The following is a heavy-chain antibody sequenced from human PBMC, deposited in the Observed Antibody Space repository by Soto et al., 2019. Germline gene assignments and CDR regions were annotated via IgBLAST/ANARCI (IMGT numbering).Heavy chain of an antibody. Sequence: GGSLRLSCAASGFTFSDYYMSWIRQAPGKGLEWVSYISSSGSTIYYADSVKGRFTISRDNAKNSLYLQMNSLRAEDTAVYYCARSQQTTVTSPLADPWGQGTLVTVSS. J-gene: IGHJ5*02. CDR3: ARSQQTTVTSPLADP. CDR1: GFTFSDYY. D-gene: IGHD4-17*01. CDR2: ISSSGSTI. V-gene: IGHV3-11*01.